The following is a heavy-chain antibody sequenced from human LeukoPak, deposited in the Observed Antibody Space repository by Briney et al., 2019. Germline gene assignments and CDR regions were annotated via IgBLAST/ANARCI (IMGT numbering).Heavy chain of an antibody. D-gene: IGHD6-19*01. CDR1: GFTFSDYY. CDR2: ISDFGTSI. CDR3: ARLKAGN. Sequence: GGSLRLSCGASGFTFSDYYMSWLREAPGKGLEWVAFISDFGTSIYYADSVKGRFTISRDNANDSLYLQMSSLRAEDTAVYYCARLKAGNWGQGTAVTVSS. J-gene: IGHJ4*02. V-gene: IGHV3-11*01.